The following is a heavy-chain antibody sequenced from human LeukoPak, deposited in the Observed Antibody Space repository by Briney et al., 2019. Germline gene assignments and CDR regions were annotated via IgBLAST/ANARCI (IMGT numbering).Heavy chain of an antibody. CDR1: GYTFTGYY. Sequence: GASVKVSCKASGYTFTGYYMHWVRQAPGQGLEWMGWINPNSGGTNYAQKCQGRVTMTRDTSISTAYMELSRLRSDDTAVYYCARGVAYCGGDCSNNYWGQGTLVTVSS. CDR2: INPNSGGT. V-gene: IGHV1-2*02. CDR3: ARGVAYCGGDCSNNY. J-gene: IGHJ4*02. D-gene: IGHD2-21*02.